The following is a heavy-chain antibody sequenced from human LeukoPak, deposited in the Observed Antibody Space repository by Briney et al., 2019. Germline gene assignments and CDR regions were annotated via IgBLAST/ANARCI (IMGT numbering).Heavy chain of an antibody. CDR3: ARAVLDYYGSGSYLFYYYGMDV. CDR1: GFTFSSYG. D-gene: IGHD3-10*01. CDR2: IWHDGSNK. Sequence: PGGSLRLSCAASGFTFSSYGMHWVRQAPGKGLEWVAVIWHDGSNKYYADSVKGRFTISRDNSKNTLYLQMNSLRAEDTAVYYCARAVLDYYGSGSYLFYYYGMDVWGQGTTVTVS. J-gene: IGHJ6*02. V-gene: IGHV3-33*01.